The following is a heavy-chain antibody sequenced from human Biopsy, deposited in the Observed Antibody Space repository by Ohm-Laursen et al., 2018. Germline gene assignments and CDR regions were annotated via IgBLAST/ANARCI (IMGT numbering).Heavy chain of an antibody. CDR2: INHSGRT. Sequence: SETLSLTCAVYGESFNGYYWSWIRQTPGQGLEWIGEINHSGRTNYNPSLKSRVTISVDTSKNQFSLKVRSVTAADTAVYYCVRGVDYYNPYHYCALDVWGQGTTVTVSS. CDR3: VRGVDYYNPYHYCALDV. J-gene: IGHJ6*02. D-gene: IGHD3-10*01. CDR1: GESFNGYY. V-gene: IGHV4-34*01.